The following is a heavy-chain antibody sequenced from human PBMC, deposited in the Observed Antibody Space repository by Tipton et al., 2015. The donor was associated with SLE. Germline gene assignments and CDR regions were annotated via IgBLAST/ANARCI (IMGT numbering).Heavy chain of an antibody. CDR1: GFTFGDYA. Sequence: RSLRLSCTASGFTFGDYAMSWFRQAPGKGLEWVGFIRSKAYGGTTEYAASVKGRFTISRDDSKSIAYLQMNSLKTEDTALYYCARVWTGDNAFDIWGQGTMVTVSS. CDR2: IRSKAYGGTT. D-gene: IGHD3/OR15-3a*01. V-gene: IGHV3-49*03. J-gene: IGHJ3*02. CDR3: ARVWTGDNAFDI.